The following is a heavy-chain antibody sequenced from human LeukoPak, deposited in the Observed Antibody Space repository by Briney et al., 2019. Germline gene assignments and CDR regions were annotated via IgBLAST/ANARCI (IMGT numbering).Heavy chain of an antibody. D-gene: IGHD3-22*01. CDR3: ARETNYYDSSGDFDY. CDR1: GFTFSSYG. V-gene: IGHV3-30*03. CDR2: ISYDGSNK. Sequence: GRSLRLSRAASGFTFSSYGMHWVRQAPGKGLEWVAVISYDGSNKYYADSVKGRFTISRDNSKNTLYLQMNSLRAEDTAVYYCARETNYYDSSGDFDYWGQGTLVTVSS. J-gene: IGHJ4*02.